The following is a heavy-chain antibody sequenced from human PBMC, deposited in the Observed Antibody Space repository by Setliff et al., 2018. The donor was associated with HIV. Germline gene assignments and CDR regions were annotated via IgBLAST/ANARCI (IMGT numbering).Heavy chain of an antibody. D-gene: IGHD3-22*01. V-gene: IGHV1-8*02. J-gene: IGHJ6*03. CDR3: ARARTDYYDRRRRSHYYIDV. CDR1: GYTFSDFY. Sequence: ASVKVSCKASGYTFSDFYMHWVRQAAGQGLEWMGWMNPDSRNTGYAQRFEGSVTMTWDTSISTAYMELNNVKFEDTAIYYCARARTDYYDRRRRSHYYIDVWARGATVTVSS. CDR2: MNPDSRNT.